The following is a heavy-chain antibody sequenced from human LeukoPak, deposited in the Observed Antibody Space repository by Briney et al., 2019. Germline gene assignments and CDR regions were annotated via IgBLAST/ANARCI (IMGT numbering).Heavy chain of an antibody. CDR1: GGSVSSGSYY. J-gene: IGHJ4*02. CDR2: IYYSGST. D-gene: IGHD5-18*01. Sequence: SSETLSLTCTVSGGSVSSGSYYWSWIRQPPGKGLEWIGYIYYSGSTNYNPSLKSRVTISVDTSKNQFSLKLSSVTAADTAVYYCARARWGYGSRFFDYWGQGTLVTVSS. V-gene: IGHV4-61*01. CDR3: ARARWGYGSRFFDY.